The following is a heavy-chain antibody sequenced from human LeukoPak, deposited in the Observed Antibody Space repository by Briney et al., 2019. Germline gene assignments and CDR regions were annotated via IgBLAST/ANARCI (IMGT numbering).Heavy chain of an antibody. CDR3: ASDHPYYLDY. J-gene: IGHJ4*02. CDR2: IIPIFGTA. CDR1: GGTFSSYA. Sequence: SVKVSRKASGGTFSSYAISWVRQAPGQGLEWMGRIIPIFGTANYAQKFQGRVTITTDESTSTAYMELSSLRSEDTAVYYCASDHPYYLDYWGQGTLVTVSS. V-gene: IGHV1-69*05.